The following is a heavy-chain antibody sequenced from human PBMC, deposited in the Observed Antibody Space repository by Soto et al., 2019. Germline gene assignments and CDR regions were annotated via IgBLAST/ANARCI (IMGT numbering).Heavy chain of an antibody. V-gene: IGHV3-30*18. D-gene: IGHD5-18*01. Sequence: GGSLRLSCAASGFTFSSYGMHWVRQAPGKGLEWVAVISYDGSNKYYADSVKGRFTISRDNSKNTLYLQMNSLRAEDTAVYYCAKDSAAMAFRQFDYWGQGTLVTVSS. CDR3: AKDSAAMAFRQFDY. J-gene: IGHJ4*02. CDR1: GFTFSSYG. CDR2: ISYDGSNK.